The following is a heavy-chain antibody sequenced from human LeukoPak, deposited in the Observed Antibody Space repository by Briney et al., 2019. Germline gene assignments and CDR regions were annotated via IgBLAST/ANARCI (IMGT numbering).Heavy chain of an antibody. V-gene: IGHV4-59*01. Sequence: PSETLSLTCTVSGASITSYYWSWIRQPPGKGLEWIAYIYSNGETNYDPSLKSRVTISLDTSKKPLSLKLRSVTAADTAVYYCASLGGSGSWNFGYWGQGTLVTVSS. D-gene: IGHD3-10*01. CDR1: GASITSYY. J-gene: IGHJ4*02. CDR3: ASLGGSGSWNFGY. CDR2: IYSNGET.